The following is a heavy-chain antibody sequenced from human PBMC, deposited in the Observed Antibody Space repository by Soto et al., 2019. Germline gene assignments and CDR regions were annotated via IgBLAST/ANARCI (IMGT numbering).Heavy chain of an antibody. Sequence: PGGSLRLSCSASGFTFSGFSMHWVRQAPGKGLAWVAVISYDGSNTHYAESVKGRFNISRDDSKNTVYRQMNNLRGEDSAVYYCARDHGMFLSYYYYGMDVWGQGTTVT. CDR2: ISYDGSNT. CDR3: ARDHGMFLSYYYYGMDV. CDR1: GFTFSGFS. V-gene: IGHV3-30-3*01. J-gene: IGHJ6*02. D-gene: IGHD3-10*02.